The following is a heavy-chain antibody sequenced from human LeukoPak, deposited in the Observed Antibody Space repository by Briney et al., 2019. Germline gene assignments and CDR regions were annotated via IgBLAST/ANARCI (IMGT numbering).Heavy chain of an antibody. CDR1: GGSFSGYY. V-gene: IGHV4-34*01. CDR2: INHSGST. D-gene: IGHD3-16*02. CDR3: ARGNYDYVWGSYRYTYNWFDP. Sequence: PSETLSLTCAVYGGSFSGYYWSWIRQPPGKGLGWIGEINHSGSTNYNPSLKSRVTISVDTSKNQFSLKLSSVTAADTAVYYCARGNYDYVWGSYRYTYNWFDPWGQGTLVTVSS. J-gene: IGHJ5*02.